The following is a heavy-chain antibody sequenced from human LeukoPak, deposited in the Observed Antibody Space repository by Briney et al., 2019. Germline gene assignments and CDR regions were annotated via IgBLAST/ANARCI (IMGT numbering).Heavy chain of an antibody. J-gene: IGHJ4*02. Sequence: PGGSLRLSCAASGFTFSGYAMSWVRQAPGKGLEWVSAISGSGGSTYYADSVKGRFTISRDNSKNTLYLQMNSLRAEDTAVYYCARGPEIYGSGSFFGDYWGQGTLVTVSS. CDR1: GFTFSGYA. CDR3: ARGPEIYGSGSFFGDY. D-gene: IGHD3-10*01. CDR2: ISGSGGST. V-gene: IGHV3-23*01.